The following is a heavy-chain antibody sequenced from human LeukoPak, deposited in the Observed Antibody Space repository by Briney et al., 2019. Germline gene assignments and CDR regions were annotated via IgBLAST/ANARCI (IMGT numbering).Heavy chain of an antibody. D-gene: IGHD5-12*01. Sequence: SSVKVSCKASGGTFSSYTISWVRQAPGQGLEWMGRIIPILGIANYAQKFQGRVTITADKSTSTAYMELSSLRSEDTAVHYCARTGDSGYDIYYFDYWGQGTLVTVSS. CDR1: GGTFSSYT. V-gene: IGHV1-69*02. CDR3: ARTGDSGYDIYYFDY. CDR2: IIPILGIA. J-gene: IGHJ4*02.